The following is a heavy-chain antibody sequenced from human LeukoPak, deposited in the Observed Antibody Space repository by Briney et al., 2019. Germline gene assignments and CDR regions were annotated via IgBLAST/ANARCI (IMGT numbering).Heavy chain of an antibody. J-gene: IGHJ4*02. Sequence: PSETLSLTCTVSGGSISSGGYFWSWIRQHPRKGLEWIGSISSSGSTLYSPSLKRRVTISVDTSKNQFSLNLSSVTAADTAVYYCARADNLNAFDYWGQGTRVTVSS. V-gene: IGHV4-31*03. CDR1: GGSISSGGYF. D-gene: IGHD1-1*01. CDR2: ISSSGST. CDR3: ARADNLNAFDY.